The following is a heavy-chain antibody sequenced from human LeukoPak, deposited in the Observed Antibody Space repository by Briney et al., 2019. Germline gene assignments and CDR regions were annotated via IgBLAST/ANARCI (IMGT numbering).Heavy chain of an antibody. CDR1: GFTFSRYW. J-gene: IGHJ4*02. D-gene: IGHD3-10*01. V-gene: IGHV3-7*03. Sequence: GGSLRLSCAASGFTFSRYWMSWVRQAPGKRLEWVANTKPDGSEKYYVDSVKGRFTISRDNAKNSLYLQMNSLRAEDTAVYYCASLGGYYYGSRSFYEPFDYWGQGTLVTVSS. CDR2: TKPDGSEK. CDR3: ASLGGYYYGSRSFYEPFDY.